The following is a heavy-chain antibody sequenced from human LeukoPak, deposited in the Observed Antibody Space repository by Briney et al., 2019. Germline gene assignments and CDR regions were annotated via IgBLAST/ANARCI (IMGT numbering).Heavy chain of an antibody. CDR3: ALTWEGYSSGWYYFDY. V-gene: IGHV3-7*01. D-gene: IGHD6-19*01. CDR2: IKQDGSEK. J-gene: IGHJ4*02. Sequence: GGSLRLSCAASGFTFSSYWMSWVRQAPGKGLEWVANIKQDGSEKYYVDSVKGRFTISRDNAKNSLYLQMNSLRAEDTAVYYCALTWEGYSSGWYYFDYWGQGTLVTVSS. CDR1: GFTFSSYW.